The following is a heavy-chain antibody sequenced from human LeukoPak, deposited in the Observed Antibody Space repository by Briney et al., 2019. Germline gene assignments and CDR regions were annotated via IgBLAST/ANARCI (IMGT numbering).Heavy chain of an antibody. D-gene: IGHD3-22*01. V-gene: IGHV3-7*01. CDR2: IKYDGSET. Sequence: GGSLRLSCAASGFTFSTSWMSWVRQAPGKGLAWVANIKYDGSETHYVDSVKGRFAISRDNAKSSIYLQMNSLRAEDTAVYYCARDRGRGSGYLWRDPFDIWGQGTMVTVSS. CDR3: ARDRGRGSGYLWRDPFDI. J-gene: IGHJ3*02. CDR1: GFTFSTSW.